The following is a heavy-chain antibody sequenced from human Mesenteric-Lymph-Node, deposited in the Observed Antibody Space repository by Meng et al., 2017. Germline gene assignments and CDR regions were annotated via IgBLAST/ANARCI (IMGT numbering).Heavy chain of an antibody. CDR1: GFTFSDYY. Sequence: GESLKISCAASGFTFSDYYMTWIRQPPGQGLEWIASISPTGGSLYYADSVKGRFTISRDNAKNSLYLQMNSLRAEDTAVYYCARADVLYDYVWGSARDYWGQGALVTVSS. CDR3: ARADVLYDYVWGSARDY. V-gene: IGHV3-11*04. CDR2: ISPTGGSL. D-gene: IGHD3-16*01. J-gene: IGHJ4*02.